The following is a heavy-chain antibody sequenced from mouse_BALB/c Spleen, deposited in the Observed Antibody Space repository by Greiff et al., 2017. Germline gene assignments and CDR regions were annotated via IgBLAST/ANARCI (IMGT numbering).Heavy chain of an antibody. V-gene: IGHV1-15*01. CDR1: GYTFTDYE. CDR2: IDPETGGT. Sequence: VKLQQSGAELVRPGASVTLSCKASGYTFTDYEMHWVKQTPVHGLEWIGAIDPETGGTAYNQKFKGKATLTADKSSSTAYMELRSLTSEDSAVYYCTRLAPNCSMDYWGQGTSVTVSS. J-gene: IGHJ4*01. CDR3: TRLAPNCSMDY. D-gene: IGHD4-1*01.